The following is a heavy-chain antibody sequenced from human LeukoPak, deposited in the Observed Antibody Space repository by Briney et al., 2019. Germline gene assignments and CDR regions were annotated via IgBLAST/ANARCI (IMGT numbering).Heavy chain of an antibody. CDR1: GGSISSGGYS. Sequence: SQTLSLTCAVSGGSISSGGYSWSWIRQPPGKGLEWIGYIYHSGSTYYNPSPKSRVIISVDRSKNQFSLKLSSVTAADTAVYYCASSYYVHAFDIWGQGTMVTVSS. V-gene: IGHV4-30-2*01. CDR3: ASSYYVHAFDI. CDR2: IYHSGST. J-gene: IGHJ3*02. D-gene: IGHD3-10*02.